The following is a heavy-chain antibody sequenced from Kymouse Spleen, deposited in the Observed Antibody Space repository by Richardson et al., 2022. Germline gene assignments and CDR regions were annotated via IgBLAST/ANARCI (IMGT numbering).Heavy chain of an antibody. V-gene: IGHV4-59*01. J-gene: IGHJ4*02. CDR1: GGSISSYY. Sequence: QVQLQESGPGLVKPSETLSLTCTVSGGSISSYYWSWIRQPPGKGLEWIGYIYYSGSTNYNPSLKSRVTISVDTSKNQFSLKLSSVTAADTAVYYCARGGDTAMGFDYWGQGTLVTVSS. CDR2: IYYSGST. CDR3: ARGGDTAMGFDY. D-gene: IGHD5-18,IGHD5-18*01.